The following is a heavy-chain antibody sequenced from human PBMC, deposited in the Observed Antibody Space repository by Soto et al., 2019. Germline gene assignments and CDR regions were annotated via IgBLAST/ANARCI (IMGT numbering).Heavy chain of an antibody. J-gene: IGHJ4*02. V-gene: IGHV1-18*01. CDR1: GYSFTTHD. Sequence: ASGKVSCKASGYSFTTHDITWLRQAPGKGLEWGGGISTDRGDTIYPQNLQGRVTMTTDSSTSTVYMELKSLRSDDTAVYYCARDDLNRGGKYFDYWGQGTLVTVSS. CDR3: ARDDLNRGGKYFDY. CDR2: ISTDRGDT. D-gene: IGHD2-15*01.